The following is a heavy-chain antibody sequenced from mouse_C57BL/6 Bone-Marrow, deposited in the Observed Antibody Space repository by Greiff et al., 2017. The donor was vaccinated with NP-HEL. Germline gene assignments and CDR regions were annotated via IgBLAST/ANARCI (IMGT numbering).Heavy chain of an antibody. D-gene: IGHD5-5*01. CDR2: IDPENGDT. Sequence: VQLQQSGAELVRPGASVKLSCTASGFNIKDDYMHWVKQRPEQGLEWIGWIDPENGDTEYASKFQGKATITADTSSNTAYLQLSSLTSEDTAVYYYTTGPLPFWYFDVWGTGTTVTVSS. V-gene: IGHV14-4*01. CDR3: TTGPLPFWYFDV. J-gene: IGHJ1*03. CDR1: GFNIKDDY.